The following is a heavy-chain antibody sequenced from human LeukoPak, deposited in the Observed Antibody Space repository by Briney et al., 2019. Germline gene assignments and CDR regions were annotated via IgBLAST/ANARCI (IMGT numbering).Heavy chain of an antibody. CDR2: INPSGGST. CDR3: ARVADTAMGPDAFDI. CDR1: GYTFTSYY. J-gene: IGHJ3*02. V-gene: IGHV1-46*01. Sequence: ASVKVSCKASGYTFTSYYMHWVRQAPGQGLEWMGIINPSGGSTSYAQKFQGRVTMTRDTSTSTVYMELSSLRSEDTAVYYCARVADTAMGPDAFDIWGQGTMVTVSS. D-gene: IGHD5-18*01.